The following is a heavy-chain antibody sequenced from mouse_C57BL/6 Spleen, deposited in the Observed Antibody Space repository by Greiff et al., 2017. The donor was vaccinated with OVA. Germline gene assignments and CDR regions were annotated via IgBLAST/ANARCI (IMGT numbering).Heavy chain of an antibody. CDR2: IYPRSGNT. CDR3: ARGGDGNYGY. V-gene: IGHV1-81*01. Sequence: QVHVKQSGAELARPGASVKLSCKASGYTFTSYGISWVKQRTGQGLEWIGEIYPRSGNTYYNEKFKGKATLTADKSSSTAYMELRSLTSEDSAVYFCARGGDGNYGYWGQGTTLTVSS. J-gene: IGHJ2*01. D-gene: IGHD2-1*01. CDR1: GYTFTSYG.